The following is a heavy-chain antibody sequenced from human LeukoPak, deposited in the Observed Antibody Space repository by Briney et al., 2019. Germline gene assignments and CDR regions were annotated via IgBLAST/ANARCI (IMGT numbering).Heavy chain of an antibody. CDR1: GGSFSGYY. CDR3: AGGRSSSSSLESYYYMDV. V-gene: IGHV4-34*01. D-gene: IGHD6-6*01. Sequence: PSETLSLTCAVYGGSFSGYYCSWIRQPPGKGLEWIGEINHSGSTNYNPSLKSRVTISVDTSKNQFSLKLSSVTAADTAVYYYAGGRSSSSSLESYYYMDVWGKGTTVTVSS. J-gene: IGHJ6*03. CDR2: INHSGST.